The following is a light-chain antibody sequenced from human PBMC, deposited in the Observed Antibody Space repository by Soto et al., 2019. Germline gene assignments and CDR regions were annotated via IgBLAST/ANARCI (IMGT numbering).Light chain of an antibody. CDR3: SSYAGSNNFV. CDR1: SSDVGSYDY. J-gene: IGLJ1*01. CDR2: EVS. V-gene: IGLV2-8*01. Sequence: QSALTQPPSASGSPGQSVTISCTGTSSDVGSYDYVSWYQQHPGKAPKLMIYEVSKQPSGVPDRFSGSKSGNTASLTVSGLQAEDEADYYCSSYAGSNNFVFGTGTKVTVL.